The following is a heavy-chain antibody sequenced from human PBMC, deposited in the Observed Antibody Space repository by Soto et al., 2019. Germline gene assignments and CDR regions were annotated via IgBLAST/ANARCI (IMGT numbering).Heavy chain of an antibody. J-gene: IGHJ5*02. Sequence: GPVKVSCKASGYTFTSYGISWVRQAPGQGLEWMGWISAYNGNTNYAQKLQGRVTMTTDTSTSTAYMELRSLRSDDTAVYYCARVETPNYSNYVDWFDPWGQGTLVTVS. CDR2: ISAYNGNT. CDR1: GYTFTSYG. D-gene: IGHD4-4*01. CDR3: ARVETPNYSNYVDWFDP. V-gene: IGHV1-18*04.